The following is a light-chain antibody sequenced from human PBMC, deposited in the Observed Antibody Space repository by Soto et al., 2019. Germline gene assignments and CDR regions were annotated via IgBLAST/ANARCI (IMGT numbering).Light chain of an antibody. CDR3: QQYNDWPLT. J-gene: IGKJ4*01. CDR2: GAS. V-gene: IGKV3-15*01. Sequence: EKVMTQSPAALSVSPGERATLSCRASQSVNSNLAWYQQKPGQAPRLLLYGASTRATGIPARFSGSASGTEFTLNNSSLQSEDLAVSYCQQYNDWPLTFGGGTKVEIK. CDR1: QSVNSN.